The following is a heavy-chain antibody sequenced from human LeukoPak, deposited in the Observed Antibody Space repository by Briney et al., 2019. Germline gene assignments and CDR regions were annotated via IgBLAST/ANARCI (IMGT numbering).Heavy chain of an antibody. V-gene: IGHV3-7*01. CDR1: GFSFRSYW. Sequence: GGSLRLSCAASGFSFRSYWMSWVRRAQGKGLEGLASIKQDGSERYYVDSVKGRFTISRDNAKNSLSLQMNSLRVEDTAVYYCVKLLTGYYIREFRDCWGQGSLVTVSS. CDR3: VKLLTGYYIREFRDC. D-gene: IGHD3-9*01. CDR2: IKQDGSER. J-gene: IGHJ4*02.